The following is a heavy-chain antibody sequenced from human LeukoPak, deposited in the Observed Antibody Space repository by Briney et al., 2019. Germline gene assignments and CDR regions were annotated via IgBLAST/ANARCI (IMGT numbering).Heavy chain of an antibody. CDR3: ARASIPRGY. J-gene: IGHJ4*02. CDR2: ISYDGSNK. D-gene: IGHD2-21*01. CDR1: GFTFSSYA. Sequence: PGRSLRLSCAASGFTFSSYAMHWVRQAPGKGLEWVAVISYDGSNKKYADSVKGRFTISRDNSKNTLYLQMNSLRAEDTAVYYCARASIPRGYWGQGTLVTVSS. V-gene: IGHV3-30*04.